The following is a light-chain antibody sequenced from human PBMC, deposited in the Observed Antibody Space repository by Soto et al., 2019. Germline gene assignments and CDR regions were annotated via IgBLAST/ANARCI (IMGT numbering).Light chain of an antibody. CDR2: EVN. CDR3: CSYAGRTTWV. J-gene: IGLJ3*02. Sequence: QSALTQPASVPGSPGQSITISCTGTSSDVGSYNLVSWYQQHPGKVPKLMIYEVNKRPSGVSTRFSGSKSGNTASLTISGLQAEDEADYYCCSYAGRTTWVFGGGTKLTVL. V-gene: IGLV2-23*02. CDR1: SSDVGSYNL.